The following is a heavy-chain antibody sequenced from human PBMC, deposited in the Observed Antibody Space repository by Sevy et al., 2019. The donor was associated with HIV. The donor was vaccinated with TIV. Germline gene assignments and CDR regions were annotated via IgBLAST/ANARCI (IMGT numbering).Heavy chain of an antibody. V-gene: IGHV1-24*01. J-gene: IGHJ4*02. Sequence: ASVKVSCKVSGYSLTGLSMHWVRQAPGKGLEWMGSFDPVDGERIYAQKLEGRVTMTEDTSADTAYMELNSLRFEDTAVYYCATTKDYYESSGCPFDYWGQGTLVTVSS. CDR1: GYSLTGLS. CDR2: FDPVDGER. CDR3: ATTKDYYESSGCPFDY. D-gene: IGHD3-22*01.